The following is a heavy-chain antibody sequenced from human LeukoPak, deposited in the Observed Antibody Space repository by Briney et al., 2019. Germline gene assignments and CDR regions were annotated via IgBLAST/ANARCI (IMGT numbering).Heavy chain of an antibody. CDR1: GYTFSGYY. Sequence: ASVKVSCKASGYTFSGYYMHWVRQAPGQGLEWMGWINPNSGGTNYAQKFQGRVTMTRDTSISTAYMELSSLRSDDTAVYYCARDRSSGRDHDYCGQGTLVTVSS. D-gene: IGHD6-19*01. CDR3: ARDRSSGRDHDY. CDR2: INPNSGGT. V-gene: IGHV1-2*02. J-gene: IGHJ4*02.